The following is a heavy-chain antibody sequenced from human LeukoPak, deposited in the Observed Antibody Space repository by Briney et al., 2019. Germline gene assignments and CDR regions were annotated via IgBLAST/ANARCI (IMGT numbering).Heavy chain of an antibody. Sequence: PETLSLTCTVSGGSISSYYWSWIRQPPGKGLEWIGYIYSSGSTSYNPSLESRVTISVDTSKNQFSLKLSSVTAADTAVYYCARHYYHSSGSYSFDYWGQGTLVTVSS. CDR2: IYSSGST. CDR3: ARHYYHSSGSYSFDY. J-gene: IGHJ4*02. D-gene: IGHD3-22*01. CDR1: GGSISSYY. V-gene: IGHV4-59*01.